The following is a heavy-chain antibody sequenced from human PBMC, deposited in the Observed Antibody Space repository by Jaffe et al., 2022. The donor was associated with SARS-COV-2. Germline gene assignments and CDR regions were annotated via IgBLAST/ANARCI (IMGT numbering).Heavy chain of an antibody. Sequence: EVQLVESGGGLVQPGRSLRLSCAASGFTFDDYAMHWVRQAPGKGLEWVSGISWNSGSIGYADSVKGRFTISRDNAKNSLYLQMNSLRAEDTALYYCAKGEFGELLYPAWLYWGQGTLVTVSS. CDR1: GFTFDDYA. D-gene: IGHD3-10*01. CDR3: AKGEFGELLYPAWLY. CDR2: ISWNSGSI. V-gene: IGHV3-9*01. J-gene: IGHJ4*02.